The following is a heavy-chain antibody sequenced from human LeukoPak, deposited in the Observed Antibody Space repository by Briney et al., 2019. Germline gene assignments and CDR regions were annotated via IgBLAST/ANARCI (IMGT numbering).Heavy chain of an antibody. J-gene: IGHJ6*02. Sequence: STYYNPSLKSRVTISVDTSKNQFSLKLSSVTAADTAVYYCARVSRVVPAAISSYYYYGMDVWGQGTTVTVSS. D-gene: IGHD2-2*01. V-gene: IGHV4-31*02. CDR3: ARVSRVVPAAISSYYYYGMDV. CDR2: ST.